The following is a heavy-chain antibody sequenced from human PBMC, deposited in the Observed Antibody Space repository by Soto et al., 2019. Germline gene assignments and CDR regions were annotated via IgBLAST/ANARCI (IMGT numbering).Heavy chain of an antibody. Sequence: QVQLVESGGGVVQPGRSLRLSCAASGFTFSSYAMHWVRQAPGKGLEWVAAILCVGSNQYYADAVKGRFTISRDNSKNTLYLEINSLRVEDTAVYYCAKEGRVGYSTRVFRRDNWFDPWGQGTPVTVSS. CDR3: AKEGRVGYSTRVFRRDNWFDP. CDR1: GFTFSSYA. D-gene: IGHD6-13*01. V-gene: IGHV3-33*06. CDR2: ILCVGSNQ. J-gene: IGHJ5*02.